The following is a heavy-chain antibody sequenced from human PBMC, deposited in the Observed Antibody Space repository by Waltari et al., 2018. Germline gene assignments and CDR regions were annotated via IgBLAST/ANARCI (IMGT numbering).Heavy chain of an antibody. J-gene: IGHJ4*02. D-gene: IGHD3-10*01. CDR3: ARSFGGSGSYKFDT. Sequence: VELQESGPGLVKPSQTLSLTCSVSGGSINSEFYYWNWIRQPAGKGLEWIGRIYTSGDTNYNPSLKTRVSISVDTSRNQFSLKLTSVTAADTATYFCARSFGGSGSYKFDTWGRGILVSVSS. V-gene: IGHV4-61*02. CDR1: GGSINSEFYY. CDR2: IYTSGDT.